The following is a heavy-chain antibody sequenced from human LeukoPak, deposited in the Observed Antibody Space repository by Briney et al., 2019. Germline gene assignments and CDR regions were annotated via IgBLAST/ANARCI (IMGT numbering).Heavy chain of an antibody. CDR2: IIPIFGTA. CDR1: GGTFSSYA. Sequence: ASVKASCKASGGTFSSYAISWVRQAPGQGLEWMGRIIPIFGTANYAQKFQGRVTITTDESTSTAYMELSSLRSEDTAVYYCARGNEYSGYGPYYYYYMDVWGKGTTVTVSS. V-gene: IGHV1-69*05. J-gene: IGHJ6*03. CDR3: ARGNEYSGYGPYYYYYMDV. D-gene: IGHD5-12*01.